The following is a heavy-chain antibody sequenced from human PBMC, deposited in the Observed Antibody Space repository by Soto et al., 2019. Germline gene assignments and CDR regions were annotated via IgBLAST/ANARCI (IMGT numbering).Heavy chain of an antibody. V-gene: IGHV3-21*01. CDR1: GFTFSLYS. J-gene: IGHJ4*02. D-gene: IGHD3-22*01. CDR3: VRARATDSRPDY. Sequence: GGSLRLSCAASGFTFSLYSMIWVRQAPGKGLEWVSSISSSSSYIYYADSMKGRFTLSRDNALNSLYLQMNSLRVDDTAVYYCVRARATDSRPDYWCQGTLVTVSS. CDR2: ISSSSSYI.